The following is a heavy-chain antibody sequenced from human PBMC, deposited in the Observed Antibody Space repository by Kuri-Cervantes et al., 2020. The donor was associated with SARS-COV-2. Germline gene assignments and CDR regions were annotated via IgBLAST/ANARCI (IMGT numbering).Heavy chain of an antibody. V-gene: IGHV3-30-3*01. Sequence: GESLKISCTASGFTFGDYAMNWVRQAPGKGLEWVAVIRYDGSNKYYADSVKGRFTISRDNSKNTLYLQMNSLRAEDTAVYYCAKGDIVVVVAAMPFDYWGQGTLVTVSS. D-gene: IGHD2-15*01. J-gene: IGHJ4*02. CDR2: IRYDGSNK. CDR1: GFTFGDYA. CDR3: AKGDIVVVVAAMPFDY.